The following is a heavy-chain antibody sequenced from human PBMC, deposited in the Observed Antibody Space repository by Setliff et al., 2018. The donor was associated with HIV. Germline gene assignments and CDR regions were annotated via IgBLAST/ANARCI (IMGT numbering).Heavy chain of an antibody. CDR3: ACGAAAGTDYYYYYMDV. V-gene: IGHV4-39*01. J-gene: IGHJ6*03. Sequence: SSETLSPTCTVSGGSISSSSYYWGWIRQPPGKGLEWIGMIYYSGSTSYNPSLRSRVTISVDTSNNQFSLKLSSVTAADTAVYYCACGAAAGTDYYYYYMDVWGKGTTVTVSS. CDR1: GGSISSSSYY. D-gene: IGHD6-13*01. CDR2: IYYSGST.